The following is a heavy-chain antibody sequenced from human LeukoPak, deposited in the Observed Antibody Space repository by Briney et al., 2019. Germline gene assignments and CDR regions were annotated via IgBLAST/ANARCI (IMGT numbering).Heavy chain of an antibody. J-gene: IGHJ4*02. CDR2: IIPIFGTA. V-gene: IGHV1-69*05. CDR1: GGTFSSYA. CDR3: ARVSGGLLWFGESPIDY. Sequence: SSVKVSCKASGGTFSSYAISWVRQAPGQGLEWMGGIIPIFGTANYAQKFQGRVTITTDESTSTAYMELSSLRSDDTAVYYCARVSGGLLWFGESPIDYWGQGTLVTVSS. D-gene: IGHD3-10*01.